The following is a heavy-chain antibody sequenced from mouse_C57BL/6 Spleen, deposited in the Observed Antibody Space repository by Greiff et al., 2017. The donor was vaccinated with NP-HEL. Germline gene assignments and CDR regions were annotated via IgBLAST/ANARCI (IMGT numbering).Heavy chain of an antibody. CDR2: IHPNSGST. D-gene: IGHD2-4*01. V-gene: IGHV1-64*01. CDR3: ARGPSDYDYGRGDFDY. CDR1: GYTFTSYW. J-gene: IGHJ2*01. Sequence: VQLQQPGAELVKPGASVKLSCKASGYTFTSYWMHWVKQRPGQGLEWIGMIHPNSGSTNYNEKFKSKATLTVDESSSTAYMQLSSLTSEDSAVYYCARGPSDYDYGRGDFDYWGQGTTLTVSS.